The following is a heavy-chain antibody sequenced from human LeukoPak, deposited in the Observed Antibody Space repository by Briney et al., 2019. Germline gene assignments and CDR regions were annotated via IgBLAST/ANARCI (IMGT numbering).Heavy chain of an antibody. D-gene: IGHD2-15*01. CDR3: ARGCSGGRCYSSPAEYFQH. CDR2: ISAYNGNT. V-gene: IGHV1-18*01. CDR1: GYTFTSYG. Sequence: ASVKVCCKASGYTFTSYGISWVRQAPGQGLEWMGWISAYNGNTNYAQKLQGRVTMTTDTSTSTAYMELRSLRSDDTAVYYCARGCSGGRCYSSPAEYFQHWGQGTLVTVSS. J-gene: IGHJ1*01.